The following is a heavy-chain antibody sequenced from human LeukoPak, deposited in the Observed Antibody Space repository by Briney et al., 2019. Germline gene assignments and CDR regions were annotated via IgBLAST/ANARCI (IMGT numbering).Heavy chain of an antibody. V-gene: IGHV3-7*05. CDR2: INQDGSDK. CDR1: GFTFSRYW. Sequence: GGSLRLSCAASGFTFSRYWMSWVRQAPGKGLEWVADINQDGSDKYCVDSVKGRFTISRDNTRNSLSLQMNGLRADDTAIYYCARIANYFDYWGQGVLVTVSS. J-gene: IGHJ4*02. CDR3: ARIANYFDY.